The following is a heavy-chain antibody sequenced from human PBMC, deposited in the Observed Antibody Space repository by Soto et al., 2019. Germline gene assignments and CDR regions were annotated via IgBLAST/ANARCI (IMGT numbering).Heavy chain of an antibody. V-gene: IGHV3-11*01. Sequence: ESGGGLVKPGGSLRLSCAASGFTFSDYYMSWIRQAPGKGLEWVSYISRSGSTIYYADSVKGRXTISRDNAKNSLYLQMXXXXXXXXXXXXXXXXXXGGSYAYWGQGTLVTVSS. CDR2: ISRSGSTI. D-gene: IGHD1-26*01. J-gene: IGHJ4*02. CDR3: XXXXXGGSYAY. CDR1: GFTFSDYY.